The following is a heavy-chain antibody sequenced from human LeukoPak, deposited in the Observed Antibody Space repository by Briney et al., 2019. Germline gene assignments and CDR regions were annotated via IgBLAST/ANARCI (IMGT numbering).Heavy chain of an antibody. CDR1: GGSISSGSYF. D-gene: IGHD3-22*01. V-gene: IGHV4-61*01. J-gene: IGHJ4*02. CDR3: ARGPYYYDSSGD. Sequence: PSQTLSLTCTVSGGSISSGSYFCSWIRQPPGKGLGWIGYIYYSGSTNYNPSIKSRVTISLDTSKNQFSLKLSSVTAADTAVYYCARGPYYYDSSGDWGQGTLVTVSS. CDR2: IYYSGST.